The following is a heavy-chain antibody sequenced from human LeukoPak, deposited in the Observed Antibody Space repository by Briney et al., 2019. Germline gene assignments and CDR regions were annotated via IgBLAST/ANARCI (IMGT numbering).Heavy chain of an antibody. Sequence: ASVKVSCKASGYTFTSYYMHWVRQAPGQGLEWMGIINPSGGSTSYAQKFQGRVTMTRDMSTSTDYMELSSLRSEDTAVYYCARQGYSSSWYASEHYYFDYWGQGTLVTVSS. CDR3: ARQGYSSSWYASEHYYFDY. V-gene: IGHV1-46*01. D-gene: IGHD6-13*01. CDR2: INPSGGST. CDR1: GYTFTSYY. J-gene: IGHJ4*02.